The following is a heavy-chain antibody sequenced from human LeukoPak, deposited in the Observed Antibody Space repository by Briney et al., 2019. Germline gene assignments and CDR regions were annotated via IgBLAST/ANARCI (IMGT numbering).Heavy chain of an antibody. CDR1: GGSISSDY. V-gene: IGHV4-59*08. J-gene: IGHJ4*02. CDR2: IYYSGST. D-gene: IGHD1-26*01. CDR3: ARTQTGEKVDY. Sequence: TETLSLTCTVSGGSISSDYWSWIRQPPGKGLGWIGYIYYSGSTNYNPSLKSRVTISVDTSKNQFSLKLSSVTAADTAVYYCARTQTGEKVDYWGQGTLVTVSS.